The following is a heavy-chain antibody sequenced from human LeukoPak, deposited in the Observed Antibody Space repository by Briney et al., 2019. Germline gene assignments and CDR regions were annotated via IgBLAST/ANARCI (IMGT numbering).Heavy chain of an antibody. J-gene: IGHJ5*02. Sequence: GASVKVSYKASGGTFSSYAISWVRQAPGQGLEWMGGIIPIFGTANYAQKFQGRVTITADESTSTAYMELSSLRSEDTAAYYCARRRYRAGYSNYWAAGNWFDPWGQGTLVTVSS. CDR1: GGTFSSYA. D-gene: IGHD4-11*01. V-gene: IGHV1-69*13. CDR2: IIPIFGTA. CDR3: ARRRYRAGYSNYWAAGNWFDP.